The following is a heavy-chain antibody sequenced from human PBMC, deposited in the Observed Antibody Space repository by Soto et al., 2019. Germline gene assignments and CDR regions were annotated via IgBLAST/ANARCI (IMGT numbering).Heavy chain of an antibody. Sequence: LSLTCTVSGGSISSGDYYWSWIRQPPGKGLEWIGYIYYSGSTYYNPSLKSRVTISVDTSKNQFSLKLSSVTAADTAVYYYASFFEVVGLREYYFDYWGQGTLVTVSP. CDR1: GGSISSGDYY. CDR2: IYYSGST. J-gene: IGHJ4*02. V-gene: IGHV4-30-4*01. CDR3: ASFFEVVGLREYYFDY. D-gene: IGHD2-21*01.